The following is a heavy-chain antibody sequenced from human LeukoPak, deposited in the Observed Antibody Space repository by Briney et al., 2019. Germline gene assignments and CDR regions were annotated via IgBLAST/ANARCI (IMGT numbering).Heavy chain of an antibody. V-gene: IGHV1-69*13. CDR1: GGTFSSYA. D-gene: IGHD6-6*01. CDR3: ARTTYSSSFPYYYYMDV. J-gene: IGHJ6*03. CDR2: IIPIFGTA. Sequence: ASVKVSCKASGGTFSSYAIIWVRQAPGQGLEWMGGIIPIFGTANYAQKFQGRVTITADESTSTAYMELSSLRSEDTAVYYCARTTYSSSFPYYYYMDVWGKGTTVTVSS.